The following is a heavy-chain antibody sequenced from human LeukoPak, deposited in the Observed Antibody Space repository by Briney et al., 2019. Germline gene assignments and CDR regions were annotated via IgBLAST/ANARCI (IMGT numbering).Heavy chain of an antibody. J-gene: IGHJ5*02. CDR2: SSPYNGKT. V-gene: IGHV1-18*01. Sequence: ASVKVSCKASGYSFINYGITWVRQAAGQGLEWMGWSSPYNGKTNYARKFQGRVTMTTDTSTNTAYMELRSLRSDDTAVYYCARGGIDIVTVPVSNWFDPWGQGTLVTVSS. CDR3: ARGGIDIVTVPVSNWFDP. CDR1: GYSFINYG. D-gene: IGHD2-15*01.